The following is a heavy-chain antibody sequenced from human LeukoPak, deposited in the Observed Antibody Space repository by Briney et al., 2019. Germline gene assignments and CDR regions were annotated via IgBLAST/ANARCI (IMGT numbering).Heavy chain of an antibody. D-gene: IGHD5-24*01. CDR3: ARVGMATTRGDAFDI. V-gene: IGHV4-59*01. Sequence: SETLSLTCTVSGGSINSYYWSWIRQPPGKGLEWIGYIYYSGSTNYNPSLKSRVTISVDTSKNQFSLKLSSVTAADTAVCYCARVGMATTRGDAFDIWGQGTMVTVSS. CDR2: IYYSGST. J-gene: IGHJ3*02. CDR1: GGSINSYY.